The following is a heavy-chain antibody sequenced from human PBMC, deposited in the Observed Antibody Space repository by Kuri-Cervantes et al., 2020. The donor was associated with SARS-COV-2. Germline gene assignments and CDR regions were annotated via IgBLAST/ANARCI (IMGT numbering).Heavy chain of an antibody. J-gene: IGHJ4*02. V-gene: IGHV4-4*07. CDR1: GGSISSYY. Sequence: SETLSLTCTVSGGSISSYYWSWIRQPAGKGLEWIGRIYTSGSTNYNPSLKNRVTMSVDTSKNQFSLKLSSVTAADTAVYYCARDADSSGSLDYWGQGTLVTVSS. D-gene: IGHD3-22*01. CDR3: ARDADSSGSLDY. CDR2: IYTSGST.